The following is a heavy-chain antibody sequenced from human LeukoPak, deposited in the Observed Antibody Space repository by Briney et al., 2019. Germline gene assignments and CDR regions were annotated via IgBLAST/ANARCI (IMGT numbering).Heavy chain of an antibody. CDR1: GFTVSSTY. D-gene: IGHD3-10*01. Sequence: PGGSLRLSCADSGFTVSSTYMRWVRHAPGKGLEWVSVIYSGGSTHYADSVKGRFTISRDNSKNTLYLQMNSLRAEDTAVYYCARPIMVRGVIDYWGQGTLVTVSS. CDR2: IYSGGST. V-gene: IGHV3-66*04. J-gene: IGHJ4*02. CDR3: ARPIMVRGVIDY.